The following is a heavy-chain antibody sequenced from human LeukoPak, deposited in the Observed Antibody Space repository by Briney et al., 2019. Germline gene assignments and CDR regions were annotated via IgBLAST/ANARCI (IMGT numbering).Heavy chain of an antibody. Sequence: GALRLSCAAPGFTFSVYWVTWGPQSPGKGVGWRAHIKHDEDEQNFADSLKGPFTTSRENAKNSLYLQMDSLRGQDPAVYYCARIVGAAVFDHWGQGTLVTVSS. V-gene: IGHV3-7*02. CDR2: IKHDEDEQ. CDR1: GFTFSVYW. D-gene: IGHD2-15*01. CDR3: ARIVGAAVFDH. J-gene: IGHJ5*02.